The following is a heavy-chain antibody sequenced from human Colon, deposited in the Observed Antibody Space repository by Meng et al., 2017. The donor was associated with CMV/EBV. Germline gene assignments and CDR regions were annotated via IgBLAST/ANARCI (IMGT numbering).Heavy chain of an antibody. D-gene: IGHD1-14*01. CDR3: VRDKSNRLDF. CDR1: GGSISGYY. V-gene: IGHV4-59*01. J-gene: IGHJ4*02. CDR2: IYYKGGNGGT. Sequence: QGPLQESGPGLLKPSETLSLTCIVSGGSISGYYWNWIRQSPGKGLEWIGYIYYKGGNGGTYYNPSLKSRVTMSVDTSKNQFSLKMTSVTAADTAVYYCVRDKSNRLDFWGQGTLVTVSS.